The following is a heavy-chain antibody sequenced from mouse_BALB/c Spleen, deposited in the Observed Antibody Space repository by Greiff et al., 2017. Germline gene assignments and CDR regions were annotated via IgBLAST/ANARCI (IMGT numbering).Heavy chain of an antibody. D-gene: IGHD2-14*01. V-gene: IGHV14-3*02. CDR3: ASHRYDGVYFDY. CDR1: GFNIKDTY. Sequence: EVQLQQSGAELVKPGTSVKLSCTASGFNIKDTYMHWVKQRPEQGLEWIGRIDPANGNTKYDPKFQGKATITADTSSNTAYLQLSSLTSEDTAVYYCASHRYDGVYFDYWGQGTTLTVSS. J-gene: IGHJ2*01. CDR2: IDPANGNT.